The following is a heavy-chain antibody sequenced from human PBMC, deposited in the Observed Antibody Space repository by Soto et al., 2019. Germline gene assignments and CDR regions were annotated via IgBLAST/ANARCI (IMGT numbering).Heavy chain of an antibody. CDR2: IYYSGST. D-gene: IGHD2-2*01. Sequence: SETLSLTCTVAGGSISSYYWSWIRQPPGKGLEWIGYIYYSGSTNYNPSLKSRVTISVDTSKNQFSLKLSSVTAADTAVYYCARHVPYCSDTSHCAYGMDVWGQGTTVTVSS. CDR3: ARHVPYCSDTSHCAYGMDV. J-gene: IGHJ6*02. CDR1: GGSISSYY. V-gene: IGHV4-59*08.